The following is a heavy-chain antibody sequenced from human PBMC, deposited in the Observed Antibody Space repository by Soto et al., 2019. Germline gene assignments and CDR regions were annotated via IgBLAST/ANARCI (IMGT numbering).Heavy chain of an antibody. J-gene: IGHJ4*02. CDR1: YW. V-gene: IGHV5-10-1*01. CDR3: ARHSFGPLSSGSDY. Sequence: YWISWVRQMPGKGLEWMGRIDPSDSYTNYSPSFQGHVTISADKSISTAYLQWSSLKASDTAMYYCARHSFGPLSSGSDYWGQGTLVTVSS. CDR2: IDPSDSYT. D-gene: IGHD3-22*01.